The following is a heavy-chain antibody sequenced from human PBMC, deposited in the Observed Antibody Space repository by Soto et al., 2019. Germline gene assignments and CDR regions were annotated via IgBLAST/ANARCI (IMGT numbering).Heavy chain of an antibody. D-gene: IGHD1-1*01. CDR3: ARATGTLRSRNCDY. J-gene: IGHJ4*02. V-gene: IGHV4-31*03. CDR2: IYHTGST. Sequence: SETLSLTCSVSGGSISTVGHYWTWVRQPPGKGLEWIGSIYHTGSTYYSKSLRSRLTMSVDTSKSQFSLRLSSVTAADTAVYYCARATGTLRSRNCDYWGQGSLVTVSS. CDR1: GGSISTVGHY.